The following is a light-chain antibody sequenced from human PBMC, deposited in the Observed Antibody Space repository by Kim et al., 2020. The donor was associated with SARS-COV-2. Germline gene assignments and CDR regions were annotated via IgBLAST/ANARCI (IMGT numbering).Light chain of an antibody. CDR2: AAS. J-gene: IGKJ4*01. V-gene: IGKV1-12*01. CDR1: QRISSY. CDR3: QQANSFPFT. Sequence: DIQMTQSPSSLSASVGDRVTITCRASQRISSYLNWYQQKPGKAPKLLIYAASSLQSGVPSRFSGSGSGTDFTLTISSLQPEDFATYYCQQANSFPFTFGGGTKVDIK.